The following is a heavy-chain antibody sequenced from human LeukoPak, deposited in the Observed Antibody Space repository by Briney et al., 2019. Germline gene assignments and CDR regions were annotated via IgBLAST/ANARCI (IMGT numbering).Heavy chain of an antibody. CDR1: GFTFSNYG. D-gene: IGHD2-21*01. CDR2: ISYDGSNK. J-gene: IGHJ3*02. CDR3: ARDKDWAFDI. V-gene: IGHV3-30*03. Sequence: GGSLRLSCAASGFTFSNYGMHWVRQAPGKGLEWVTVISYDGSNKYYADSVKGRFTISRDNSKNTLFLQMNSLRAEDTAVYYCARDKDWAFDIWGQGTMVTVSS.